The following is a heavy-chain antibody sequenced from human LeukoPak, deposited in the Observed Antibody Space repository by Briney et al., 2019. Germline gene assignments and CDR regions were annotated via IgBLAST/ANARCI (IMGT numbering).Heavy chain of an antibody. Sequence: GGSPRLSCAASEFTFSSYAMSWVRQARGEGLERVSTISGSGGSTYYADSVKGRFTISRDNSKNTLYLQMNSLRAEDTAVYYCAKSGATVKWFDPWGQGTLVTVSS. J-gene: IGHJ5*02. CDR1: EFTFSSYA. V-gene: IGHV3-23*01. CDR3: AKSGATVKWFDP. CDR2: ISGSGGST. D-gene: IGHD4-17*01.